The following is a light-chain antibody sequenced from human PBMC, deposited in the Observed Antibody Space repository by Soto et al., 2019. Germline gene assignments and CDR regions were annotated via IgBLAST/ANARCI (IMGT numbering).Light chain of an antibody. CDR1: KSISSN. CDR3: EPLYPSPLT. Sequence: VISTCRASKSISSNLNWYQQKQGKAPQLLIYAASSLQSGVPSRFCGSAPGTEFNLRMRSLLPEDFAVSHCEPLYPSPLTFSEGTQLEIK. CDR2: AAS. J-gene: IGKJ5*01. V-gene: IGKV1-39*02.